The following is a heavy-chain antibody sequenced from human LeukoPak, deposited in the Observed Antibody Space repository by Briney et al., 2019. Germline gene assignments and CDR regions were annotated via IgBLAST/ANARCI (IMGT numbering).Heavy chain of an antibody. CDR2: ISRSSNTV. CDR1: GFIFRDYY. CDR3: ASVSLELEPLLYDY. V-gene: IGHV3-11*04. D-gene: IGHD1-1*01. J-gene: IGHJ4*02. Sequence: GESLRLSCEASGFIFRDYYMSWVRQAPGKGLQWISYISRSSNTVYYTDSVRGRFTISRDNAKNSLYLQMDSLRVEDTGVYYCASVSLELEPLLYDYWGQGTLVTVSS.